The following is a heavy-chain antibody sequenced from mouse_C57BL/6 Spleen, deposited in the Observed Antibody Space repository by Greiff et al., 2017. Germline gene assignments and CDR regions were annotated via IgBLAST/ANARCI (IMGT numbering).Heavy chain of an antibody. Sequence: VQLQQSGPELVKPGASVKISCKASGYSFTDYNMNWVKQSNGKSLEWIGVINPNYGTTSYNQKLKGKATLTVDQSSSTAYMQLNSLTSEDSAVYYCASKNYYGSSKGYAMDYWGQGTSVTVSS. D-gene: IGHD1-1*01. V-gene: IGHV1-39*01. J-gene: IGHJ4*01. CDR1: GYSFTDYN. CDR2: INPNYGTT. CDR3: ASKNYYGSSKGYAMDY.